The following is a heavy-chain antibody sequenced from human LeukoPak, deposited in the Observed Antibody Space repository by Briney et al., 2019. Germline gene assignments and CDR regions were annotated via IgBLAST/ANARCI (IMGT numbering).Heavy chain of an antibody. CDR3: ARGMLLGYYFDY. CDR1: GGSFSGYY. D-gene: IGHD2-15*01. CDR2: INHSGST. Sequence: PSETLSLTCAVYGGSFSGYYWSWIRQPPGKGPEWIGEINHSGSTNYNPSLKSRVTISVDTSKNQFSLKLSSVTAADTAVYYCARGMLLGYYFDYWGQGTLVTVSS. J-gene: IGHJ4*02. V-gene: IGHV4-34*01.